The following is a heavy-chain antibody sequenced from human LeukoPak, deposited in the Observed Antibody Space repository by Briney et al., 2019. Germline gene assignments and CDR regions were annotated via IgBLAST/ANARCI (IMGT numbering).Heavy chain of an antibody. CDR1: GGSFNGSY. Sequence: PSETLSLTCAVYGGSFNGSYWSWIRQPPGKGLEWIGEINHSGSTNYNPSLKNRVTISVDTSKNQFSLKLTSVTAADTAVYYCAREGGPYRPLDYSGQGTLVTVAS. J-gene: IGHJ4*02. CDR2: INHSGST. V-gene: IGHV4-34*01. CDR3: AREGGPYRPLDY.